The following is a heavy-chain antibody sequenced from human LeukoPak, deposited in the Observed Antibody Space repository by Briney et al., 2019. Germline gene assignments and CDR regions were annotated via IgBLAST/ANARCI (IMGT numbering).Heavy chain of an antibody. Sequence: APVKVSCKASGYTFTSYDIYWVRQAAGQGLEWMGWMNPNSGNTGYTQKFQGRVTMTRNTSISTAYMELSSLRSEDTALYYCARGHEWAPNSSPGYWGQGTLVTVSS. D-gene: IGHD6-19*01. J-gene: IGHJ4*02. V-gene: IGHV1-8*01. CDR1: GYTFTSYD. CDR2: MNPNSGNT. CDR3: ARGHEWAPNSSPGY.